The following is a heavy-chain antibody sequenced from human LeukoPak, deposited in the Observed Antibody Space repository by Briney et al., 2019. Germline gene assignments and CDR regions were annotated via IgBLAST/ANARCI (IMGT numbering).Heavy chain of an antibody. D-gene: IGHD5-24*01. CDR2: INHSGST. CDR1: SGSFSGYY. Sequence: SETLSLTCAVYSGSFSGYYWSWIRQPPGKGLEWIGEINHSGSTNYNPSLKSRVTISVDTSKNQFSLKLSSVTAADTAVYYCARGASKRDGYNEEWGQGTLVTVSS. V-gene: IGHV4-34*01. CDR3: ARGASKRDGYNEE. J-gene: IGHJ4*02.